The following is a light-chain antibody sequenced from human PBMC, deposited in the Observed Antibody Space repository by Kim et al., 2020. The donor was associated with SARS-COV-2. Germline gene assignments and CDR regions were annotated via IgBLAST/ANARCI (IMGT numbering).Light chain of an antibody. Sequence: SAGSRASLSCRASQSVSSNYLAWYQQKPGQPPRLLIYGASSRAAGIPDRFSGSGSGTDFPLTITRLEPEDVALYYCQQYSSSPATFGQGTKVDIK. CDR2: GAS. J-gene: IGKJ1*01. CDR3: QQYSSSPAT. CDR1: QSVSSNY. V-gene: IGKV3-20*01.